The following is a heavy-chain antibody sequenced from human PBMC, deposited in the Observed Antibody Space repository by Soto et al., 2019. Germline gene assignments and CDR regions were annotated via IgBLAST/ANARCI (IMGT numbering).Heavy chain of an antibody. Sequence: PSETLSLTCTVSGGSISSGGYYWSWIRQHPGKGLEWIGYIYYSGSTYYNPSLKSRVTISVDTSKNQFSLKLSSVTAADTAVYYCARSFETAEIDYWGQGTLVTVSS. J-gene: IGHJ4*02. CDR3: ARSFETAEIDY. V-gene: IGHV4-31*03. D-gene: IGHD5-18*01. CDR2: IYYSGST. CDR1: GGSISSGGYY.